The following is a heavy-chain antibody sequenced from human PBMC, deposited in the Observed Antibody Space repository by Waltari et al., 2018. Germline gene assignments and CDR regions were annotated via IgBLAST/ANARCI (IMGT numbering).Heavy chain of an antibody. CDR1: GFTFSSYS. J-gene: IGHJ3*02. Sequence: VQLVESGGGLVKPGGSLSLSCAASGFTFSSYSRNWVRQAPGKGLEWVSSISSSSSYIYYADSVKSRYTSSRDNAKNSLYLQMNSLRAEDTAVDYCARGRSSGWLNDAFDIWGQGTMVTVSS. CDR3: ARGRSSGWLNDAFDI. V-gene: IGHV3-21*01. D-gene: IGHD6-19*01. CDR2: ISSSSSYI.